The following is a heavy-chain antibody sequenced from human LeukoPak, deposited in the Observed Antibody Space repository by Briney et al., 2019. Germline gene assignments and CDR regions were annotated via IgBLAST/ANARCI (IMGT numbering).Heavy chain of an antibody. CDR2: ISYDGSNK. D-gene: IGHD3-22*01. CDR3: AKDPSYYYDSSGYPEYFQH. Sequence: PGGSLRLSCAASGFTFSNAWMSWVRQAPGKGLEWVAVISYDGSNKYYADSVKGRFTISRDNSKNTLYLQMNSLRAEDTAVYYCAKDPSYYYDSSGYPEYFQHWGQGTLVTVSS. J-gene: IGHJ1*01. V-gene: IGHV3-30*18. CDR1: GFTFSNAW.